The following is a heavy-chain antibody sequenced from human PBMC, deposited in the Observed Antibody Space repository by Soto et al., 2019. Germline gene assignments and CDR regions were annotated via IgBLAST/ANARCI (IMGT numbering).Heavy chain of an antibody. D-gene: IGHD1-26*01. J-gene: IGHJ3*02. V-gene: IGHV1-18*01. CDR1: GYAFTSFG. Sequence: QVQLVQSGPEVKKPGASVKVSCKASGYAFTSFGITWVRQAPGQGLEWMGWIGIYHGNTRYAQNLQGRVSMTRDTSTTTAHMELKSLTSEDAAVYYCARDRRVGANTDADDIWGQGTRVTVSS. CDR2: IGIYHGNT. CDR3: ARDRRVGANTDADDI.